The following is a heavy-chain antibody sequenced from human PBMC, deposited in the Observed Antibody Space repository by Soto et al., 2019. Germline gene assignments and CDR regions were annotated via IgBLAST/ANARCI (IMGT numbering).Heavy chain of an antibody. V-gene: IGHV1-24*01. Sequence: ASVKVSCKVSGYTLTELSMHWVRQAPGKGLEWMGGFDPEDGETIYAQKFQGRVTMTEDTSTDTAYMELSSLRSEDTAVYYCATRGYSGYDQYYYYYYMDVWGKGTTVTVSS. D-gene: IGHD5-12*01. J-gene: IGHJ6*03. CDR2: FDPEDGET. CDR1: GYTLTELS. CDR3: ATRGYSGYDQYYYYYYMDV.